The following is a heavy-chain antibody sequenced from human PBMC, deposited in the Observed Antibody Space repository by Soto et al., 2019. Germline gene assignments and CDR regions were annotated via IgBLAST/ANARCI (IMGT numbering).Heavy chain of an antibody. J-gene: IGHJ4*02. CDR3: ARAVAVPADFDY. D-gene: IGHD6-19*01. V-gene: IGHV1-3*05. CDR1: GYTFTGYA. Sequence: QVQLVQSGAEEKKPGASVKVSCKASGYTFTGYAMHWVRQAPGQRLEWMGWINAGNGNTKYSQKFHGRVTIIRETSASTAYMELGSLRSEDTAVYYCARAVAVPADFDYWGQGTLVTVSS. CDR2: INAGNGNT.